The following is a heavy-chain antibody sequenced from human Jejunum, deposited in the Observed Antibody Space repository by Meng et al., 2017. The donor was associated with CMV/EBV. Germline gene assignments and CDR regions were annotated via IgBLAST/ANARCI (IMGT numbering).Heavy chain of an antibody. CDR3: ASGTPGRSYCDY. CDR2: FVNYVDT. Sequence: QVQLLQSGTGVKQPGASVRVSCKASGYTFGSYGIYWVRQAPGQGLEWMGWFVNYVDTYPAPKFQGRVTMTSDTHTNTAFMELRSLTSDDTAVYYCASGTPGRSYCDYWGQGTLVTVSS. J-gene: IGHJ4*02. V-gene: IGHV1-18*01. CDR1: GYTFGSYG. D-gene: IGHD2-15*01.